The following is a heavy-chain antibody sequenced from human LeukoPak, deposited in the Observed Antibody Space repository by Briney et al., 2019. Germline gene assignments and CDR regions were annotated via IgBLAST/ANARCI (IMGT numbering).Heavy chain of an antibody. V-gene: IGHV1-8*02. CDR1: GYTFTGYY. D-gene: IGHD3-16*02. CDR2: VNPNSGNT. CDR3: ASSRFTFGGVIVPLDY. J-gene: IGHJ4*02. Sequence: ASVKVSCKASGYTFTGYYMHWVRQATGQGLEWMGWVNPNSGNTGYAQKFQGRVTMTRNTSISTAYMELSSLRSEDTAVYYCASSRFTFGGVIVPLDYWGQGTLVTVSS.